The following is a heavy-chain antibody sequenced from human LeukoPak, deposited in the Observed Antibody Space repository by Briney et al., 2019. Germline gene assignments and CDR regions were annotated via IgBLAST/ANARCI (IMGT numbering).Heavy chain of an antibody. CDR3: ARDLTHRRNYDSTGYQIVPAF. D-gene: IGHD3-22*01. J-gene: IGHJ4*02. CDR2: ISSSSYI. Sequence: GGSLRLSCAASGFTLSSFNMNWVRQAPGKGLEWVSSISSSSYIYYADSVKGRFTVSRDNAKNSLFLQMNSLRAEDTAVYYCARDLTHRRNYDSTGYQIVPAFWGQGTLVTVSS. CDR1: GFTLSSFN. V-gene: IGHV3-21*04.